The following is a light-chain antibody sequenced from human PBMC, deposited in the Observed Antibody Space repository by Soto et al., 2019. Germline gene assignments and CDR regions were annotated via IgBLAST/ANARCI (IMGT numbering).Light chain of an antibody. CDR1: SSDVGGYNY. V-gene: IGLV2-8*01. CDR3: SSYGGYNNVV. Sequence: QSALTQPPSASGSPGQSVTISCTGTSSDVGGYNYVSWFQQHPGKAPKLIIHEVNQRPSGVPDRFSGSKSGNTASLTVSGLQAEDEGTYYCSSYGGYNNVVFGNGTKAPS. CDR2: EVN. J-gene: IGLJ1*01.